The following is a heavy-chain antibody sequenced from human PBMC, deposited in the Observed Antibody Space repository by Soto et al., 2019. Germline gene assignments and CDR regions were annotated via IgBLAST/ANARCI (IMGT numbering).Heavy chain of an antibody. CDR2: IIPIFGTA. J-gene: IGHJ6*02. CDR3: ASSRSTTARSGRYYYGMDV. D-gene: IGHD4-17*01. V-gene: IGHV1-69*13. Sequence: VKVSCKASGGTFSSYAISWVRQSPGQGLEWMGGIIPIFGTANYAQKFQGRVTITADESTSTAYMELSSLRSEDTAVYYCASSRSTTARSGRYYYGMDVWGQGTTVTVSS. CDR1: GGTFSSYA.